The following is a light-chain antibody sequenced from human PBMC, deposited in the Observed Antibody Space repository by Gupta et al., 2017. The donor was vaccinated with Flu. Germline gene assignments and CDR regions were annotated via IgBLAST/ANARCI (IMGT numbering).Light chain of an antibody. Sequence: RVTISCSRSSSNIGSRYVYWYQQLPGAAPKLLIYRNTQRPSGVPDRFSASESGTSASLAISGLRSDDEADYYCATWDDSLSRVVFGGGTKLTVL. J-gene: IGLJ3*02. CDR3: ATWDDSLSRVV. CDR1: SSNIGSRY. V-gene: IGLV1-47*01. CDR2: RNT.